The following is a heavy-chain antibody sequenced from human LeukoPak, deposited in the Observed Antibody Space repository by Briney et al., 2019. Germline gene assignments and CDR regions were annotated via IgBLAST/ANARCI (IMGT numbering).Heavy chain of an antibody. D-gene: IGHD3-22*01. J-gene: IGHJ4*02. V-gene: IGHV3-7*03. CDR2: IKQDGSEK. CDR3: ARDANYYYDSSFDY. Sequence: GGPLSLSCAASGFTFSSYWMSWVRKAPGKGLEGVPNIKQDGSEKYYVDSVKGRFTISRDNAKNSLYLQMNSLRAEDTAVYYCARDANYYYDSSFDYWGQGTLVTVSS. CDR1: GFTFSSYW.